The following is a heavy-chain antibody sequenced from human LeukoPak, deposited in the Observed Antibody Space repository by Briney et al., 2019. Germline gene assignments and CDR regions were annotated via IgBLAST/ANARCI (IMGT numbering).Heavy chain of an antibody. CDR3: ARFGVGADDAFDI. V-gene: IGHV3-13*01. CDR2: IGTAGDT. Sequence: GGSLRLSCGAWGFTFSSYDMHWVRQARGKGVEGGSAIGTAGDTCYPGSVKGRFTISRENAKNSLYLQMNSLRAGDTAVYYCARFGVGADDAFDIWGQGTMVTVSS. J-gene: IGHJ3*02. CDR1: GFTFSSYD. D-gene: IGHD1-26*01.